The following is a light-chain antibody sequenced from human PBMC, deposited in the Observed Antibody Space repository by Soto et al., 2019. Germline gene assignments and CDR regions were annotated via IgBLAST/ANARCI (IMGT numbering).Light chain of an antibody. CDR3: SSYTSTRTYV. CDR1: SRDVVDYDY. CDR2: EVS. J-gene: IGLJ1*01. Sequence: QSALTQPASVSGSPGQSITLSCTGASRDVVDYDYVSWYQQHPGKAPQPLIYEVSYRPSGVSNRFSGSKSGNTASLTISGLQAEDEAEYYCSSYTSTRTYVFGTGTKLTVL. V-gene: IGLV2-14*01.